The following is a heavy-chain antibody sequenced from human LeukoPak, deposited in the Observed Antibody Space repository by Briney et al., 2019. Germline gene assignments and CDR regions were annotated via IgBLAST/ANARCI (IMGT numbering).Heavy chain of an antibody. CDR3: ARELRYDNSDSGAF. Sequence: SETLSLTCTVSGGSISSYYWSWIRQPPGKGLEWIGYIHYSGSTNYNPSLKSRVTISGDTSKNQFSLKLRSVAAADTAVYYCARELRYDNSDSGAFWGQGTVVTVSS. J-gene: IGHJ3*01. D-gene: IGHD3-22*01. CDR1: GGSISSYY. CDR2: IHYSGST. V-gene: IGHV4-59*01.